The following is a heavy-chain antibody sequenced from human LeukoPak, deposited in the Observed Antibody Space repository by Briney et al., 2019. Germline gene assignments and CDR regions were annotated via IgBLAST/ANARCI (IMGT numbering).Heavy chain of an antibody. CDR3: ARAGSGYDYGGFFFDY. D-gene: IGHD5-12*01. CDR2: INHSGST. Sequence: SETLSLTCAVYGGSFSGYYWSWTRQPPGKGLEWIGEINHSGSTNYNPSLKSRVTISVDTSKNQFSLKLSSVTAADTAVYYCARAGSGYDYGGFFFDYWGQGTLVTVSS. V-gene: IGHV4-34*01. J-gene: IGHJ4*02. CDR1: GGSFSGYY.